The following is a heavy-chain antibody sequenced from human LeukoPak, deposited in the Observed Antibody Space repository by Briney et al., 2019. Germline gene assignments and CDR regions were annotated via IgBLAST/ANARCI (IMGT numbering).Heavy chain of an antibody. J-gene: IGHJ4*02. V-gene: IGHV1-18*01. D-gene: IGHD1-26*01. CDR1: GYTFTSYS. CDR2: ISAYNGNT. CDR3: ARGLGGSGSYFLTFDY. Sequence: ASVKVSCKASGYTFTSYSINWVRQAPGQGLEWMGWISAYNGNTKYAQKLQGRVTMTTDTSTSTAYMELRSPRADDTAVYYCARGLGGSGSYFLTFDYWGQGTLVTVSS.